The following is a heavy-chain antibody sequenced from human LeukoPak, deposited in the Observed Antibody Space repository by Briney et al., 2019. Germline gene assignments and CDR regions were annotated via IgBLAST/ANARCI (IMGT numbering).Heavy chain of an antibody. J-gene: IGHJ4*02. CDR1: GLVFNNYA. D-gene: IGHD5-18*01. Sequence: GGSLRLSCAASGLVFNNYAMSWVRLSPGKGLEWIAAITRSGDTTHYADSVKGRFTISRDNSKNTLYLQMNSLRAEDTAVYYCAKQRGGYSYGYVDYWGQGTLVTVSS. CDR3: AKQRGGYSYGYVDY. V-gene: IGHV3-23*01. CDR2: ITRSGDTT.